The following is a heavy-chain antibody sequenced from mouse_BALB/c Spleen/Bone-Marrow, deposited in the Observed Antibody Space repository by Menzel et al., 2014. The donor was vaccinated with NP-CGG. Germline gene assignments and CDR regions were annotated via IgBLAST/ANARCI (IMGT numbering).Heavy chain of an antibody. J-gene: IGHJ3*01. D-gene: IGHD3-2*01. CDR2: IWRGGST. CDR1: GFSFTTYG. Sequence: VKLMESGPGLVQPSQSLSITCTVSGFSFTTYGVHWVRQSPGKGLEWLGVIWRGGSTDYNAAFTSRLSITKDNSKSQVFFKMNSLQADDTAIYYCARNEGGQLGPYWGQGTLVTVSA. CDR3: ARNEGGQLGPY. V-gene: IGHV2-5*01.